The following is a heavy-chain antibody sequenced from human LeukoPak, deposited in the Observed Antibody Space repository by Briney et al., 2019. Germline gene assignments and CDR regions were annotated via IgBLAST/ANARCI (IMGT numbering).Heavy chain of an antibody. D-gene: IGHD4/OR15-4a*01. CDR3: ARDKLGANDAFDI. CDR1: GFTFDDYA. Sequence: SGRSLRLSCAASGFTFDDYAMHWVRHAPGKGLEWVSGISWNSGSIGYADSVKGRFTISRDTAKNSLYLQMNTLRAEDTAVYYCARDKLGANDAFDIWGQGTMVTVSS. V-gene: IGHV3-9*01. CDR2: ISWNSGSI. J-gene: IGHJ3*02.